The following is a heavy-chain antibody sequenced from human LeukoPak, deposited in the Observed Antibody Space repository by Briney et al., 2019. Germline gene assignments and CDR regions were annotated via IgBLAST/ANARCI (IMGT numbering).Heavy chain of an antibody. Sequence: GGSLRLSCAASGLTFSSCAMHWIRQTPDKGLEWLAGISYHGSNDGSNKNYADSVRGRFTISRDNSKNTLYLQMNSLKPEDTALYYCAGQYYDILTGYRPLDYWGQGALVTVSS. D-gene: IGHD3-9*01. J-gene: IGHJ4*02. CDR2: ISYHGSNDGSNK. V-gene: IGHV3-30-3*01. CDR1: GLTFSSCA. CDR3: AGQYYDILTGYRPLDY.